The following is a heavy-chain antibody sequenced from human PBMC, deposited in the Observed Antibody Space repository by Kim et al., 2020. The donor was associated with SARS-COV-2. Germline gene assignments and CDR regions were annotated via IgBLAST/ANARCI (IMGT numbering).Heavy chain of an antibody. J-gene: IGHJ4*02. CDR3: ARGFRRWLREQWLVE. V-gene: IGHV1-69*01. D-gene: IGHD6-19*01. Sequence: QKFQGRVTITADESTSTAYMELSSLRSEDTAVYYCARGFRRWLREQWLVEWGQGTLVTVSS.